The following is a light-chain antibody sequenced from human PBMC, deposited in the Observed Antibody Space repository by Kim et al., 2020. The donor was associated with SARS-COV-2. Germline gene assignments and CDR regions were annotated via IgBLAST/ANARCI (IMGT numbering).Light chain of an antibody. CDR2: DIS. CDR3: QQYGNLPFT. CDR1: QTINA. Sequence: SLSPGQEATLSCGASQTINALAWYQQKPGLAPSLVIYDISNRATGIPDRFSGSGSGTDFTLTISRLEPEDFAVYYCQQYGNLPFTFGGGTKVDIK. V-gene: IGKV3D-20*01. J-gene: IGKJ4*01.